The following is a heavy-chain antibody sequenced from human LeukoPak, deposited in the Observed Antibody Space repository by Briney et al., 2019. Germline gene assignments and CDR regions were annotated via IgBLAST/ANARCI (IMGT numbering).Heavy chain of an antibody. CDR1: GFTVSNNY. CDR2: IYSGGST. CDR3: ARRDDHNGRDY. Sequence: GGSLRLSCVVSGFTVSNNYMSWVRQAPRKGLEWVSLIYSGGSTYYADSVKGRFTISRDNSKNTVYLQMNSPRAEDTAMYYCARRDDHNGRDYWGQGTLVTVSS. J-gene: IGHJ4*02. D-gene: IGHD5-24*01. V-gene: IGHV3-53*01.